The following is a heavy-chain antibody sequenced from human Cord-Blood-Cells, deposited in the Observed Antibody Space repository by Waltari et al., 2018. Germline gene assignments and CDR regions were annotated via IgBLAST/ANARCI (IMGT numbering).Heavy chain of an antibody. V-gene: IGHV1-8*01. CDR1: GYTFTSYD. CDR2: MNPNSGNK. CDR3: ANLKSNITGDGRDY. D-gene: IGHD7-27*01. Sequence: QVQLVQSGAEVKKPGASVKVSCKDSGYTFTSYDINWVRQATGQGLEWMGWMNPNSGNKGYAQKFQGRVTMTRNTSISTAYMELSSLRSEDTAVYYCANLKSNITGDGRDYWGQGTLVTVSS. J-gene: IGHJ4*02.